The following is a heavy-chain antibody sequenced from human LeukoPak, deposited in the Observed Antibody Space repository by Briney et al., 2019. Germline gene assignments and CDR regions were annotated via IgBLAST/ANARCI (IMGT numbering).Heavy chain of an antibody. CDR1: GYTFTNYA. V-gene: IGHV1-3*01. CDR2: INGDNGNA. Sequence: ASVKVSCKASGYTFTNYAMHWVRLAPGQRLEWMGWINGDNGNAESSQKFQDRVTITWDTSATTAYMELSSLRSEDTAIYYCARGGPNRSGWTLDHWGQGTLVTVSS. J-gene: IGHJ4*02. D-gene: IGHD6-19*01. CDR3: ARGGPNRSGWTLDH.